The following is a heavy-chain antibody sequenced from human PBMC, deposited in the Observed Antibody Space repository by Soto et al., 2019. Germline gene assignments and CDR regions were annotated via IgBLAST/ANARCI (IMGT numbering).Heavy chain of an antibody. Sequence: QVQLVQSGPEVKKSGSSVKVSCKLSGGTFTTDTISWLRRAPGQGLEWMGRIIPILGTGNYAQKFQGRVTITEDKPTTTGYMELRSITSEDTAVYYGAREEGSYNMGTFPFYYLDVWGNGTTVTVSS. CDR3: AREEGSYNMGTFPFYYLDV. J-gene: IGHJ6*03. CDR1: GGTFTTDT. CDR2: IIPILGTG. D-gene: IGHD3-10*01. V-gene: IGHV1-69*08.